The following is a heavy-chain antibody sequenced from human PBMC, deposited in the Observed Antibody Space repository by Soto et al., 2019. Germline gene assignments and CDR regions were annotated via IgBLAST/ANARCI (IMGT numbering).Heavy chain of an antibody. J-gene: IGHJ5*02. Sequence: QLQLQESGPGLVKPSETLSLTCTVSGGSISSSSYYWGWIRQPPGKGLEWIGSIYYSGSTYYNPSLKSRVTISVDTSKNQFSLKLSSVTAADTAVYYCARLFVYDSSGPAGWFDPWGQGTLVTVSS. CDR3: ARLFVYDSSGPAGWFDP. D-gene: IGHD3-22*01. V-gene: IGHV4-39*01. CDR1: GGSISSSSYY. CDR2: IYYSGST.